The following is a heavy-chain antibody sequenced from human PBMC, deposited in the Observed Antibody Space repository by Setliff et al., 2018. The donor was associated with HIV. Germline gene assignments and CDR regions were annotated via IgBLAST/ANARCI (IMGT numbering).Heavy chain of an antibody. Sequence: GGSLRLSCAASGFTFSAYAMSWVRQAPGMGLEWVSVIYSGGDRTYYADSVKGRFTISRDNSKNTLYLQMNGLRVEDTAVYYCAKDGISGGAYPPYYFDYWGYGTLVTVSS. CDR2: IYSGGDRT. J-gene: IGHJ4*01. D-gene: IGHD2-15*01. V-gene: IGHV3-23*03. CDR1: GFTFSAYA. CDR3: AKDGISGGAYPPYYFDY.